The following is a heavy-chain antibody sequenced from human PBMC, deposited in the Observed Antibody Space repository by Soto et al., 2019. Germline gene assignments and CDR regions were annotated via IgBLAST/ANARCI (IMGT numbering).Heavy chain of an antibody. CDR2: INPNSGGT. D-gene: IGHD5-12*01. J-gene: IGHJ4*02. CDR3: AREPEGYSGYDLPEPYFDY. V-gene: IGHV1-2*04. Sequence: GASVKVSCKASGYTFTGYYMHWVRQAPGQGLEWMGWINPNSGGTNYAQKFQGWVTMTRDTSISTAYMELSRLRSDDTAVYYCAREPEGYSGYDLPEPYFDYWGQGTLVTVSS. CDR1: GYTFTGYY.